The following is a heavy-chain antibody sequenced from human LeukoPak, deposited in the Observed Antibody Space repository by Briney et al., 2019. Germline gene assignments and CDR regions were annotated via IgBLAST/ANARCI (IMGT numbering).Heavy chain of an antibody. V-gene: IGHV3-21*01. D-gene: IGHD1-1*01. CDR1: GFTFTTCS. CDR3: ARWKPRSDALDV. CDR2: ISTRDTFI. Sequence: PGGSLRLSCEASGFTFTTCSMTWVRQTPGEGLEWVSSISTRDTFINYADSVKGRFTISRDNAKNSLFLQMTSLKAEDTAMYYCARWKPRSDALDVWGKGTMVMVSS. J-gene: IGHJ3*01.